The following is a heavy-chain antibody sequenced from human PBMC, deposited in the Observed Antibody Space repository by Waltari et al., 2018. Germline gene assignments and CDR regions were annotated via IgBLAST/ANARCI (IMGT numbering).Heavy chain of an antibody. V-gene: IGHV3-23*01. J-gene: IGHJ4*02. CDR1: GFTFSNYS. CDR2: STRSGGST. D-gene: IGHD6-13*01. Sequence: EVQLLESGGGLVQPGGSLRLSCAASGFTFSNYSMTWVRQAPGKGLEGVAGSTRSGGSTYYAASVKGRFTISRDSPRNTLHLQMNSLRAEDTAIYYCTKWLTAAGTGWFDCWGQGTLVTVSS. CDR3: TKWLTAAGTGWFDC.